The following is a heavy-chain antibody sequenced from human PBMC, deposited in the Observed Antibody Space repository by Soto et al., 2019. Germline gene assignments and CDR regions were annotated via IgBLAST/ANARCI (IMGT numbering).Heavy chain of an antibody. CDR1: GGSVSSGSYY. CDR3: ARDSPSWHHLV. CDR2: IYYSGST. J-gene: IGHJ1*01. D-gene: IGHD6-13*01. Sequence: SETLSLTCTVSGGSVSSGSYYWSWIRQPPGKGLEWIGYIYYSGSTNYNPSLKSRVTISVDTSKNQFSLKLTSVTAADTAVYYCARDSPSWHHLVWGQGTLVTVSS. V-gene: IGHV4-61*01.